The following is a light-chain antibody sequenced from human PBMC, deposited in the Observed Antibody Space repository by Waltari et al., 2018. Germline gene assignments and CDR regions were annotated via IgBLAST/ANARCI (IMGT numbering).Light chain of an antibody. Sequence: NFMLTQPHSVSESPGKTVTISCSRSSGSIASNYVQWYQQRPGSAPTTVIYEYDQRPSGVPARFSGSIDSSSNSASLTISGLKTEDEADYYCQSYDNSDHVVCGGGTKLTVL. CDR2: EYD. CDR1: SGSIASNY. J-gene: IGLJ2*01. CDR3: QSYDNSDHVV. V-gene: IGLV6-57*03.